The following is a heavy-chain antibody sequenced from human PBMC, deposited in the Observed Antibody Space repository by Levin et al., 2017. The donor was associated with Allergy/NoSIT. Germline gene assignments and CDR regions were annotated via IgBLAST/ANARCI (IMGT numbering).Heavy chain of an antibody. Sequence: ASVKVSCKVSGYTLTELSMHWVRQDPGKGLEWMGGFDPEDGETIYAQKFQGRVTMTEDTSTDTAYMELSSLRSEDTAVYYCATDKRSSSWFLFDYWGQGTLVTVSS. V-gene: IGHV1-24*01. D-gene: IGHD6-13*01. CDR1: GYTLTELS. CDR2: FDPEDGET. CDR3: ATDKRSSSWFLFDY. J-gene: IGHJ4*02.